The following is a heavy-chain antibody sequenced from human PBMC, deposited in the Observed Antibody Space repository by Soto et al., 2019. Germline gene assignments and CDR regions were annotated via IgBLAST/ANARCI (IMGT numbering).Heavy chain of an antibody. Sequence: QVQLVQSGAEVKKPGASVKVSCKASGYTFTSYGIIWVRQAPGQGLEWMGWISAYNGNTNYAQKLQGRVTMTTDTSTSTAYMELRSLRSDDTAVYYCARDQHDILTGYYPNPDYWGQGTLVTVSS. J-gene: IGHJ4*02. V-gene: IGHV1-18*01. D-gene: IGHD3-9*01. CDR1: GYTFTSYG. CDR3: ARDQHDILTGYYPNPDY. CDR2: ISAYNGNT.